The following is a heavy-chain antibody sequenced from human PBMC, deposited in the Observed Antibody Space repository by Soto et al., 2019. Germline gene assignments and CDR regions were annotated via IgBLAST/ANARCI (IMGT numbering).Heavy chain of an antibody. D-gene: IGHD3-16*02. J-gene: IGHJ4*02. Sequence: QVQLVESGGGVVQPGRSLRLSCAASGFTFSSYAMHWVRQAPGKGLEWVAVISYDGSDKYYADSVKGRFTISRDNSKNTLNLQRNSLRADDTAVYYCEKALGELSPESYDYWGQGTLITVSS. CDR3: EKALGELSPESYDY. CDR2: ISYDGSDK. CDR1: GFTFSSYA. V-gene: IGHV3-30*18.